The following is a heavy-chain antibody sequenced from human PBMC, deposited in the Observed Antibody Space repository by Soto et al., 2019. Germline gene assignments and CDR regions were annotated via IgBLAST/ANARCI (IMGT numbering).Heavy chain of an antibody. CDR3: AHPRGYGVFDAYDI. V-gene: IGHV3-23*01. Sequence: EVQLLESGGGLVQPGGSLRLSCVASGFTFSTYAMSWVRQAPGKGLEWVSALTPSGDSTYYADSVKGRFTISRDNSMNARYLQMNSLRIEDTAVYYCAHPRGYGVFDAYDIWGQGTMVTVS. CDR2: LTPSGDST. CDR1: GFTFSTYA. D-gene: IGHD4-17*01. J-gene: IGHJ3*02.